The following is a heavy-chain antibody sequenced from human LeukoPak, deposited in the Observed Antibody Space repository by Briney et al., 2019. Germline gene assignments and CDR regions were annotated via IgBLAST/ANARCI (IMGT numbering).Heavy chain of an antibody. CDR3: AKGGVVGSRYYFDS. J-gene: IGHJ4*02. CDR2: TKEDGSGS. CDR1: GFSFSYYW. V-gene: IGHV3-7*01. D-gene: IGHD3-10*01. Sequence: GGSLRLSCAASGFSFSYYWMSWVRQAPGKGLEWVANTKEDGSGSSYVDSVKGRFTISRDNAKNSLYLQMNSLRAEDTAVYYCAKGGVVGSRYYFDSWGQGTLVTVST.